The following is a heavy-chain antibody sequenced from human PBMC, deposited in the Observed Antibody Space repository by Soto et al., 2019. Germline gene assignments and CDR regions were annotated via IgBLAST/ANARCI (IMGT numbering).Heavy chain of an antibody. CDR3: AREIRLVGVTGWFDP. J-gene: IGHJ5*02. CDR1: GGSINSYY. CDR2: IDYSGRT. Sequence: QVQLQESGPGLVKVSKTLSLTCTVSGGSINSYYWSWIRQPPGKGLEWVADIDYSGRTNYNPSLKSRLTISVDTSKNQRSLKVRSVTAADTAVYYCAREIRLVGVTGWFDPWGQGTLVTVSS. V-gene: IGHV4-59*01. D-gene: IGHD1-26*01.